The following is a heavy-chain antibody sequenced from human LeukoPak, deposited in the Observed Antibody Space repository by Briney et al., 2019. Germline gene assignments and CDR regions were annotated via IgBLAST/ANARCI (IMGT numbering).Heavy chain of an antibody. D-gene: IGHD4-11*01. Sequence: GGSLRLSCVASGFTFSSYSMNWVRQAPGKGLEWVSSISSSSSYIYYADSVKGRLTISRDNAKNSLYLQMNSLRAEDSAVYYCARGDRLNWFDPWGQGTLVTVSS. CDR3: ARGDRLNWFDP. V-gene: IGHV3-21*01. CDR2: ISSSSSYI. CDR1: GFTFSSYS. J-gene: IGHJ5*02.